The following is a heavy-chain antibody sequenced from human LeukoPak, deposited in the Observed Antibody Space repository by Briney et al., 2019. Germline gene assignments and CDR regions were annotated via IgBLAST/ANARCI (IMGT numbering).Heavy chain of an antibody. CDR2: INPNSGGT. CDR3: AREGNKVATTPLGY. J-gene: IGHJ4*02. D-gene: IGHD5-12*01. V-gene: IGHV1-2*02. CDR1: GYTFTGYY. Sequence: ASVKVSCKASGYTFTGYYMHWVRQAPGQRLGWMGWINPNSGGTNYAQKFQGRVTMTRDTSISTAYMELSRLRSDDTAVYYCAREGNKVATTPLGYWGQGTLVTVSS.